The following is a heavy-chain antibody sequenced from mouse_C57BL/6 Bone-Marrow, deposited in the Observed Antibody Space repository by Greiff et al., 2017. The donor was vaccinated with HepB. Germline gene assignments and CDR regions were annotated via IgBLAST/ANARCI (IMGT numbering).Heavy chain of an antibody. CDR2: IRSKSNNYAT. CDR3: VRHRYYAMDY. J-gene: IGHJ4*01. Sequence: EVQLQQSGGGLVQPKGSLKLSCAASGFSFNTYAMNWVRQAPGKGLEWVARIRSKSNNYATYYADSVKDRFTISRDDSESMLYLQMNNLKTEDTAMYYCVRHRYYAMDYWGQGTSVTVSS. V-gene: IGHV10-1*01. CDR1: GFSFNTYA.